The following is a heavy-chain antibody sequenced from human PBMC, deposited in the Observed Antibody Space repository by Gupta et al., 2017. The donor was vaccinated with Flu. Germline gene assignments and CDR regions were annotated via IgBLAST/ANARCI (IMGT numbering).Heavy chain of an antibody. CDR1: GGSFSGYS. D-gene: IGHD1-1*01. CDR3: ARGITQLWQHFDY. V-gene: IGHV4-34*02. J-gene: IGHJ4*02. Sequence: QVRLQQWGAGLLKPSETLSLTCGLNGGSFSGYSWTWIRQPPGRGLEWLGEIDHSGNTNYDPSLKGRLTISMDASKNQFSMKLRSVTAADAAMYYCARGITQLWQHFDYWGQGTLVTVSS. CDR2: IDHSGNT.